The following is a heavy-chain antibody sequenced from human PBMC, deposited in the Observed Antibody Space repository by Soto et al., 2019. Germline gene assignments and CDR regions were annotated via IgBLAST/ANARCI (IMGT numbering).Heavy chain of an antibody. D-gene: IGHD1-1*01. V-gene: IGHV3-23*01. CDR2: ISDSGDTT. Sequence: PGGSLRLSCAASGFTFSNFGMNWVRQAPGKGLEWVSLISDSGDTTFHADSVKGRFTISRDNSKNTLYLQMNSLRAEDTAVYYCAKAARTTTLYNFDFWGQGTLVTVSS. CDR1: GFTFSNFG. CDR3: AKAARTTTLYNFDF. J-gene: IGHJ4*02.